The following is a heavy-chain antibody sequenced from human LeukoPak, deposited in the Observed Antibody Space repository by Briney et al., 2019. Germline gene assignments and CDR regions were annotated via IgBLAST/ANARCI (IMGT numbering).Heavy chain of an antibody. Sequence: PSETLSLTCTVSGGSISRGDYYWTWIRQPPGKGLEWIGYIHKSGGTSYTPSLKSRLTMSVDTSKNQFSLKLRSVTAADTAVYYCARALSGTYGLFQHWGQGTLVTVSS. D-gene: IGHD1-26*01. CDR1: GGSISRGDYY. V-gene: IGHV4-30-4*01. J-gene: IGHJ1*01. CDR3: ARALSGTYGLFQH. CDR2: IHKSGGT.